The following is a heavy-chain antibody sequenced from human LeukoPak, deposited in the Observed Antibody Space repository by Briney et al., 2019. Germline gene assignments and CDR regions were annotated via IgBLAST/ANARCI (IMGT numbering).Heavy chain of an antibody. D-gene: IGHD3-22*01. CDR2: IHSDGSST. CDR3: ARSGWPYYFDY. Sequence: GGSLRLSCAASGFTFSSYWMHWVRQAPGKGLVWVSRIHSDGSSTSYADFVRGRFTNSRDDAKSTLYLQMNSLRAEDTAVYYCARSGWPYYFDYWGQGTLVTVSS. V-gene: IGHV3-74*01. CDR1: GFTFSSYW. J-gene: IGHJ4*02.